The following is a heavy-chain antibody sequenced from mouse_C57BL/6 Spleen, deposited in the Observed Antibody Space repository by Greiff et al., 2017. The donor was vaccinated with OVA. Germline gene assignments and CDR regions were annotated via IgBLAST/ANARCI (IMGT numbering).Heavy chain of an antibody. CDR2: INYDGSST. J-gene: IGHJ1*03. Sequence: EVKLVESEGGLVQPGSSMKLSCTASGFTFSDYYMAWVRQVPEKGLEWVANINYDGSSTYYLDSLKSRFIISRDNAKNILYLQMSSLKSEDTATYYCARAGGSSYGWYFDVWGTGTTVTVSS. D-gene: IGHD1-1*01. CDR1: GFTFSDYY. CDR3: ARAGGSSYGWYFDV. V-gene: IGHV5-16*01.